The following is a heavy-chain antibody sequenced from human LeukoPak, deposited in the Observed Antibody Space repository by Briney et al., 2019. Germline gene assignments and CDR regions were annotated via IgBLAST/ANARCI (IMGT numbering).Heavy chain of an antibody. D-gene: IGHD3-3*01. CDR3: AKDGSGYCHYGMDV. CDR1: GFTLSSYA. V-gene: IGHV3-23*01. Sequence: QTGGSLRLSCAASGFTLSSYAMSWVRQAPGKGLEWVSAISGSGGSTYYADSVKGRFTISRDNSKNTLYLQMNSLRAEDTAVYYCAKDGSGYCHYGMDVWGQGTTVTVSS. CDR2: ISGSGGST. J-gene: IGHJ6*02.